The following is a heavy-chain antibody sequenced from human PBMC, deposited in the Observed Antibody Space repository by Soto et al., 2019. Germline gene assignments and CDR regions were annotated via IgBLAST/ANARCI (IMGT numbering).Heavy chain of an antibody. CDR2: IYHSGST. V-gene: IGHV4-4*02. J-gene: IGHJ6*02. CDR3: ARLLTTVTDRGYGMDV. Sequence: SETLSLTCAVSGGSISSSNWWSWVRQPPGKGLEWIGEIYHSGSTNYNPSLKSRVTISVDKSKNQFSLKLSSVTAADTAVYYCARLLTTVTDRGYGMDVWGQGTTVTVSS. D-gene: IGHD4-17*01. CDR1: GGSISSSNW.